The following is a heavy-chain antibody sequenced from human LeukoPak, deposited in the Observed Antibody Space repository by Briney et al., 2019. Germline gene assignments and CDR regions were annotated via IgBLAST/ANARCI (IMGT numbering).Heavy chain of an antibody. CDR1: GGTFSSYA. J-gene: IGHJ3*02. CDR3: ARANIVATIGGGGAFDI. V-gene: IGHV1-69*13. Sequence: GASVKVSCKASGGTFSSYAISWVRQDPGQGLEWMGGIIPIFGTANYAQKFQGRVTITADESTSTAYMELSSLRSEDTAVYYCARANIVATIGGGGAFDIWGQGTMVTVSS. CDR2: IIPIFGTA. D-gene: IGHD5-12*01.